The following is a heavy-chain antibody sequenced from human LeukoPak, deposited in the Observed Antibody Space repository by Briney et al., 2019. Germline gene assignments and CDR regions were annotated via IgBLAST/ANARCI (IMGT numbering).Heavy chain of an antibody. CDR2: INGDGRNI. CDR3: ARAAVAGYESWFDP. J-gene: IGHJ5*02. CDR1: GFTFSSYW. V-gene: IGHV3-74*01. D-gene: IGHD6-19*01. Sequence: GGSLRLSCVASGFTFSSYWMHWVRQDPRKGLVWVSRINGDGRNINYADSVRGRFTISRDNAKNALYLQMNTLRVEDTAVYYCARAAVAGYESWFDPWGQGTLVTVSS.